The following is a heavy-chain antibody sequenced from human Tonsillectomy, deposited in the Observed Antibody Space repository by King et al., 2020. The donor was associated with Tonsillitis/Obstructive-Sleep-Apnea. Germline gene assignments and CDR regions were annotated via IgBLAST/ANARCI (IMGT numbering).Heavy chain of an antibody. Sequence: VQLVESGGGVVQPGRSLRLSCAASGFTFSYYGMHWVRQAPGKGLEWVALISYDGINKYYADSVKGRFTISRDNSKNTLYLQMNSLRAEDTAVYYCAKAPGATYYYYVMDGWGQGTTVTVSS. V-gene: IGHV3-30*18. CDR3: AKAPGATYYYYVMDG. CDR2: ISYDGINK. D-gene: IGHD1-26*01. CDR1: GFTFSYYG. J-gene: IGHJ6*02.